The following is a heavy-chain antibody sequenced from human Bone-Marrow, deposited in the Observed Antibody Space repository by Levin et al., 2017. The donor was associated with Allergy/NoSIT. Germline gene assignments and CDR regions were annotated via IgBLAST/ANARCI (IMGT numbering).Heavy chain of an antibody. CDR2: ITGWSNSI. D-gene: IGHD1-14*01. CDR3: VREAGRS. V-gene: IGHV3-48*01. Sequence: PGGSLRLSCTASGFTFSTDSMNWIRQAPGKGLEWIAYITGWSNSIYYADSVEGRFTVSRDNVQNSLFLQMNSLRADDTAVYYCVREAGRSWGRGTLVAVSS. CDR1: GFTFSTDS. J-gene: IGHJ4*02.